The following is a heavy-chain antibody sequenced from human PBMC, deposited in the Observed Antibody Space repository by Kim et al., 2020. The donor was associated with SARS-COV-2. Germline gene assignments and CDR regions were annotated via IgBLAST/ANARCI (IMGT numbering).Heavy chain of an antibody. CDR3: ARDCSVVVPAAYDWFDP. CDR2: IKQDGSEK. J-gene: IGHJ5*02. Sequence: GGSLRLSCAASGFTFSSYWMSWVRQAPGKGLEWVANIKQDGSEKYYVDSVKGRFTISRDNAKNSLYLQMNSLRAEDTAVYYCARDCSVVVPAAYDWFDPWGQGTLVTVSS. V-gene: IGHV3-7*01. D-gene: IGHD2-2*01. CDR1: GFTFSSYW.